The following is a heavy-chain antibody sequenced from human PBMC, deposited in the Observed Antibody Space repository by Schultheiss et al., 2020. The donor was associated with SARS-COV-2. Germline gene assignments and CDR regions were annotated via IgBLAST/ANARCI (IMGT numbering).Heavy chain of an antibody. CDR2: ISGSGGST. Sequence: ETLSLTCTVSGGSISSSNYYWGWIRQSPGKGLEWVSAISGSGGSTYYADSVKGRFTISRDNAKNSLYLQMNSLKTEDTAVYYCARVGWNDYYYMDVWGKGTTVTVSS. D-gene: IGHD1-1*01. CDR1: GGSISSSNYY. J-gene: IGHJ6*03. V-gene: IGHV3-23*01. CDR3: ARVGWNDYYYMDV.